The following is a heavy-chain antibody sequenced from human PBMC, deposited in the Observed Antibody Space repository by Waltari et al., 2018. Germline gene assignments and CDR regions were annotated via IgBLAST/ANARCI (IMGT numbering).Heavy chain of an antibody. V-gene: IGHV4-39*07. CDR2: IYYSGST. CDR3: ARGPGEGSYYFDY. D-gene: IGHD3-16*01. Sequence: QLQLQESGPGLVKPSETLSLTCTVSGGSISSSSYYWGWLRQPPGKGLEWIGSIYYSGSTYYNPSLKSRVTISVDTSKNQFSLKLSSVTAADTAVYYCARGPGEGSYYFDYWGQGTLVTVSS. J-gene: IGHJ4*02. CDR1: GGSISSSSYY.